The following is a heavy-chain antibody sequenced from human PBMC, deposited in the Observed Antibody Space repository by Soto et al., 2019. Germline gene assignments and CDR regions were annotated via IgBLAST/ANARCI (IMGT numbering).Heavy chain of an antibody. V-gene: IGHV4-4*07. CDR1: GGSISGHS. D-gene: IGHD5-12*01. J-gene: IGHJ4*02. CDR3: VRGRSYSVYDF. Sequence: PXASLSLPCTVCGGSISGHSWIWIRQPAGKGLEWIGHIYPSGSTSYNPSLRSRVTMSLDTSSNQIFLNLTSVTAADTAVFYCVRGRSYSVYDFWGPGTLVTSPQ. CDR2: IYPSGST.